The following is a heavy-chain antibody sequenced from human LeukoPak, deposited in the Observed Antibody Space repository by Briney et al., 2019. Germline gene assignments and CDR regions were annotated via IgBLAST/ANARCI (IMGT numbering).Heavy chain of an antibody. Sequence: PGGSLRLSCAVSGFTFSSYWMNWVRQAPGKGLEWVASIRQDGGEKSYVDSVKGRFTISRDNTKNSLYLQMSSLRAEDTAVYYCARDGTAAGLYFDLWGQRTLDTVSS. J-gene: IGHJ4*01. D-gene: IGHD6-13*01. CDR2: IRQDGGEK. V-gene: IGHV3-7*01. CDR3: ARDGTAAGLYFDL. CDR1: GFTFSSYW.